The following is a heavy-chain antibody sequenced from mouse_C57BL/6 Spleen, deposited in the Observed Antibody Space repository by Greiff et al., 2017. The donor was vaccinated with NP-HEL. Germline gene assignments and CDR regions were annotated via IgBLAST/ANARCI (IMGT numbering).Heavy chain of an antibody. J-gene: IGHJ1*03. V-gene: IGHV1-64*01. Sequence: QVQLQQPGAELVKPGASVKLSCKTSGYTFTSYWMHWVKQRPGQGLEWIGMIHPNSGSTNYNEKFKSKATLTVDKSSSTAYMQLSSLTSEDSAVYYCAREGDYYGSSGGYFDVWGTGTTVTVSS. CDR2: IHPNSGST. D-gene: IGHD1-1*01. CDR3: AREGDYYGSSGGYFDV. CDR1: GYTFTSYW.